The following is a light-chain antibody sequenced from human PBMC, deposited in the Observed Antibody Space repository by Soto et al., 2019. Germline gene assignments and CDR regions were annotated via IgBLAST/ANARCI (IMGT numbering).Light chain of an antibody. CDR1: QRISTW. CDR3: QQYNSYFWT. V-gene: IGKV1-5*03. Sequence: DIQMTQSPSTLSASVGDRVTITCRASQRISTWLAWYQQKPGKAPKLLIYKASSLESGVPSRFSGSGSGTEFTLTISSLQPDDFAIYYCQQYNSYFWTFGQGTKVEIK. J-gene: IGKJ1*01. CDR2: KAS.